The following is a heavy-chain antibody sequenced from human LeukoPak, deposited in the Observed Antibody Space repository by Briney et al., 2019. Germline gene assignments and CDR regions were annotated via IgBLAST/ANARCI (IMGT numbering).Heavy chain of an antibody. CDR1: GFTFSSYG. CDR2: ISGSGGST. V-gene: IGHV3-23*01. Sequence: PGGSLRLSCAASGFTFSSYGMSWVRQAPGKGLEWVSAISGSGGSTYYADSVKGRFTISRDNSKNTLYLQMNSLRAEDTAVYYCAKVGWADSSGYYHAFDYWGQGTLVTVSS. D-gene: IGHD3-22*01. CDR3: AKVGWADSSGYYHAFDY. J-gene: IGHJ4*02.